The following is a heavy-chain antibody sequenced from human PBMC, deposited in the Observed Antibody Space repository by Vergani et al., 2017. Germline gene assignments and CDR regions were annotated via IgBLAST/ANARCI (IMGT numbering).Heavy chain of an antibody. V-gene: IGHV1-69*13. D-gene: IGHD3-22*01. CDR3: AGDRAAYYYYSSGPNRAPRFDY. CDR1: GGTFSSYA. J-gene: IGHJ4*02. CDR2: IIPIFGTA. Sequence: QVQLVQSGAEVKKPGSSVKVSCKASGGTFSSYAISWVRQAPGQGLEWMGRIIPIFGTANYAQKFQGRVTITADESTSTAYMELSSLRSEDTAVYYCAGDRAAYYYYSSGPNRAPRFDYWGQGTLVTVSS.